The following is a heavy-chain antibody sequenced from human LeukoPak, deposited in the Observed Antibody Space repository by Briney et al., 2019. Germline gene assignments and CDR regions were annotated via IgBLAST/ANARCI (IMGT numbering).Heavy chain of an antibody. V-gene: IGHV3-23*01. CDR3: AKTTAGNSSGRNPGWPVDY. J-gene: IGHJ4*02. D-gene: IGHD6-19*01. CDR2: VSGSGGIT. CDR1: GFTFNSYA. Sequence: PGGSLRLSCAASGFTFNSYAMTWVRQAPGKGLEWVSHVSGSGGITYYADSVKGRFTIFRDNSKNTLCLQMNSLRAEDTAVYYCAKTTAGNSSGRNPGWPVDYWGQGTLVTVSS.